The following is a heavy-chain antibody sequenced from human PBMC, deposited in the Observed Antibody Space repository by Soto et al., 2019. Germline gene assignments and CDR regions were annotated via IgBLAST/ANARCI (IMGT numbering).Heavy chain of an antibody. CDR1: GGSLSSSAYY. CDR3: VRQGGLRRELRGRIDY. V-gene: IGHV4-39*01. J-gene: IGHJ4*02. Sequence: SETLSLTCTVSGGSLSSSAYYWGWIRQPAGKGLWWIRSIYFSGSTYYNPCLKSRLTISVDTSKNHFTLRLHSVTAADTAVYYCVRQGGLRRELRGRIDYWGPGTLVTVS. D-gene: IGHD3-16*01. CDR2: IYFSGST.